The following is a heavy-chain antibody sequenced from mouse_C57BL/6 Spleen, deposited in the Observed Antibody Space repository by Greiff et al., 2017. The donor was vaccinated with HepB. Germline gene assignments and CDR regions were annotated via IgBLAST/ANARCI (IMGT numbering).Heavy chain of an antibody. J-gene: IGHJ4*01. CDR2: ISSGGDYI. CDR3: TRVGLRQGYAMDY. CDR1: GFTFSSYA. Sequence: EVKVVESGEGLVKPGGSLKLSCAASGFTFSSYAMSWVRQTPEKRLEWVAYISSGGDYIYYADTVKGRFTISRDNARNTLYLQMSSLKSEDTAMYYCTRVGLRQGYAMDYWGQGTSVTVSS. V-gene: IGHV5-9-1*02. D-gene: IGHD2-4*01.